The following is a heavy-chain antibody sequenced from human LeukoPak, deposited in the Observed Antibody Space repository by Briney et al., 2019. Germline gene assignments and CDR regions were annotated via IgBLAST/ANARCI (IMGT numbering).Heavy chain of an antibody. CDR1: GYTFTSYA. J-gene: IGHJ4*02. D-gene: IGHD5-18*01. CDR3: ARFTAMAMTYDY. CDR2: INAGNGNT. V-gene: IGHV1-3*01. Sequence: GAPVKVSCKASGYTFTSYAMHWVRQAPGQRLEWMGWINAGNGNTKYSQKFQGRVTITRDTSASTAYMELSSLRSEDTAVYYCARFTAMAMTYDYWGQGTLVTVSS.